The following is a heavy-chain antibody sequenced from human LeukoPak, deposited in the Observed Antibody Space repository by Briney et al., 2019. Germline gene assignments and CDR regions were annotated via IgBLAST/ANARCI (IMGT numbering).Heavy chain of an antibody. CDR2: IYSGGST. J-gene: IGHJ4*02. V-gene: IGHV3-53*01. CDR3: ARGPYCSSTSCYGHFDY. Sequence: GGSLRLSCAASGFTVSSNYMSWVRQAPGKGLEWVSVIYSGGSTYYADPVKGRFTISRDNSKNTLYLQMNSLRAEDTAVYYCARGPYCSSTSCYGHFDYWGQGTLVTVSS. D-gene: IGHD2-2*01. CDR1: GFTVSSNY.